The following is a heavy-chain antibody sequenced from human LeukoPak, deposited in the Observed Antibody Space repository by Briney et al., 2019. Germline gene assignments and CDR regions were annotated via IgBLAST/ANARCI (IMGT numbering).Heavy chain of an antibody. D-gene: IGHD1-26*01. Sequence: PGGSLRLSCAASGFTFSSYAMSWVRQAPGKGLEWVSAISGSGGSTYYADSVKGRFTISRDNSKNTLYLQMNSLRAEDTAVYYCAKDGGHIVGATPYFDYWGQGTLVTVSS. J-gene: IGHJ4*02. V-gene: IGHV3-23*01. CDR3: AKDGGHIVGATPYFDY. CDR1: GFTFSSYA. CDR2: ISGSGGST.